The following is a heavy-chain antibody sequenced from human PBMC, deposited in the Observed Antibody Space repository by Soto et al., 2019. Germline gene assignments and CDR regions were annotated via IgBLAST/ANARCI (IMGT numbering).Heavy chain of an antibody. CDR2: INPNSGGT. CDR1: GYTVTVYY. D-gene: IGHD5-12*01. CDR3: ARDLIQKEMVATPYYYGMDV. V-gene: IGHV1-2*04. J-gene: IGHJ6*02. Sequence: TSVKVSCKASGYTVTVYYMHSARQAPGQGLEWMGWINPNSGGTNYAQKFQGWVTMTRDTSISTAYMELSRLRSDDTAVYYCARDLIQKEMVATPYYYGMDVWGQGTTVTVSS.